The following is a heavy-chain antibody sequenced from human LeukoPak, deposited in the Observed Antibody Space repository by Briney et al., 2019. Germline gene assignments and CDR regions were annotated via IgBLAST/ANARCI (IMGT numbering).Heavy chain of an antibody. CDR2: ISQSGTT. D-gene: IGHD1-1*01. Sequence: PSETLSLTCSVFSYSVSSGYYWAWIRRPPGKGLEWIGTISQSGTTYYNPSLKSRVIMSIDTSKNRFSLKLSSVTAADTAVYYCVRTGQLLARNGFDIWGQGTMVTVSS. V-gene: IGHV4-38-2*01. CDR1: SYSVSSGYY. CDR3: VRTGQLLARNGFDI. J-gene: IGHJ3*02.